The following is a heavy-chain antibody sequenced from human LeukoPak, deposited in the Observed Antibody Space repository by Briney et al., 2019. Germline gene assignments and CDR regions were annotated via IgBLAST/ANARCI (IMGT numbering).Heavy chain of an antibody. V-gene: IGHV1-18*01. CDR1: GYTFTSYG. CDR2: ISAYNGNT. CDR3: AISIPETYYYDSSGYQLSDYFDY. Sequence: RASVKVSCKASGYTFTSYGISWVRQAPGQGLEWMGWISAYNGNTNYAQKLQGRVTITTDTSTSTAYMELRSLRSDDTAVYYCAISIPETYYYDSSGYQLSDYFDYWGQGTLVTVSS. D-gene: IGHD3-22*01. J-gene: IGHJ4*02.